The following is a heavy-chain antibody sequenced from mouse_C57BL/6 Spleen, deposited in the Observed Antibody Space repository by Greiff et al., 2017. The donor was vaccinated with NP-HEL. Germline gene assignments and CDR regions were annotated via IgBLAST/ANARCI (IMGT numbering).Heavy chain of an antibody. Sequence: QVQLQQSGAELVKPGASVKLSCKASGYTFTEYTIHWVKQRSGQGLEWIGWFYPGSGSIKYNEKFKDKATLTADKSSSTVYMELSRLTSEDSAVYFCERHEAVSFYYDYDWFAYWGQGTLVTVSA. J-gene: IGHJ3*01. CDR3: ERHEAVSFYYDYDWFAY. CDR2: FYPGSGSI. CDR1: GYTFTEYT. V-gene: IGHV1-62-2*01. D-gene: IGHD2-4*01.